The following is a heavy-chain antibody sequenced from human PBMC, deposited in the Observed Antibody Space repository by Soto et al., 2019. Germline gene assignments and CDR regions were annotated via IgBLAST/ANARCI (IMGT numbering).Heavy chain of an antibody. CDR2: IYHSGST. CDR3: ARDGGNDRYYFDY. Sequence: PADTLSLTCAVSGGSXSSGGYSWSWIRQPPGKGLEWIGYIYHSGSTYYNPSLKSRVTISVDRSKNQFSLKLSSVTAADTAVYYCARDGGNDRYYFDYWGQGTLVTVSS. J-gene: IGHJ4*02. D-gene: IGHD2-15*01. CDR1: GGSXSSGGYS. V-gene: IGHV4-30-2*01.